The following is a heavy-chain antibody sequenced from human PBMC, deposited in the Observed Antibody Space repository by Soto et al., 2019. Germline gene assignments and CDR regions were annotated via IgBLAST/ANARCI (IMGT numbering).Heavy chain of an antibody. CDR2: IKSKTDGGTT. Sequence: EVQLLESGGDLIQPGGSLRLSCAASGFTFSNAWMSWVRQAPGKGLEWVGRIKSKTDGGTTDYAAPVKGRFTISRDDSKNTLYLQMNSLKTEDTAVYYCTTDPPGWYCSSTSCYNYFDYWGQGTLVTVSS. D-gene: IGHD2-2*02. V-gene: IGHV3-15*01. CDR3: TTDPPGWYCSSTSCYNYFDY. J-gene: IGHJ4*02. CDR1: GFTFSNAW.